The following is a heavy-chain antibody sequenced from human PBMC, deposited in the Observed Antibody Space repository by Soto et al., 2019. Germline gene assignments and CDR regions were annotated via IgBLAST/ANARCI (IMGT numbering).Heavy chain of an antibody. V-gene: IGHV4-61*01. CDR1: GGSLSSGSYD. CDR2: IYYSGST. Sequence: XTLSLACTVSGGSLSSGSYDWSWIRQPRGKGLEWIGYIYYSGSTNYNPSLKSRFTISLDTSKNQFSIKLSSVTAADTAFYYCARGGGYCSSTSCYPNWFDPWGQGTLVTVSS. D-gene: IGHD2-2*01. J-gene: IGHJ5*02. CDR3: ARGGGYCSSTSCYPNWFDP.